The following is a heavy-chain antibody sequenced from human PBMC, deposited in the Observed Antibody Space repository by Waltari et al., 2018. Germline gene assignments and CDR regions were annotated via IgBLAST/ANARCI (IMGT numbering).Heavy chain of an antibody. Sequence: QLQLQESGPGLVKPSETLSLTCTVSGVSLSTPTYSWGWSRQPPGEGPEWIGSISYSGSTYYNPSLNSRVTMSVDTSKNQFSLKLNSVTAADTAVYYCARQATDTYYYYMDVWGKGTTVTVSS. CDR1: GVSLSTPTYS. CDR2: ISYSGST. D-gene: IGHD2-21*02. V-gene: IGHV4-39*01. J-gene: IGHJ6*03. CDR3: ARQATDTYYYYMDV.